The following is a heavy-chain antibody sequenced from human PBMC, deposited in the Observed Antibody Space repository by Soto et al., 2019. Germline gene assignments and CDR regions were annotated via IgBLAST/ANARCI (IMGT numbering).Heavy chain of an antibody. D-gene: IGHD1-1*01. CDR2: ISAHNGNT. J-gene: IGHJ4*02. CDR3: ARGRYGDY. Sequence: QVHLVQSGAEVKKPGASVKVSCKGSGYGFTTYGITWVRQAPGQGLEWMAWISAHNGNTNYAQKLQGRVTVTRDTSKSPAYMELRSLRSDDTAVYYCARGRYGDYWGQGALVTVSS. V-gene: IGHV1-18*01. CDR1: GYGFTTYG.